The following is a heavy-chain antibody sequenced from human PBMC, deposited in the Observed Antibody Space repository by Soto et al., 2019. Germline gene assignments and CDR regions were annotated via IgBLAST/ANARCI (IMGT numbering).Heavy chain of an antibody. J-gene: IGHJ6*02. D-gene: IGHD3-3*01. CDR2: INPSGGST. CDR3: ARGPSFYYDFWSGYSYQADYYYYYGMDV. V-gene: IGHV1-46*01. Sequence: ASVKVSCKASGYTFTSYYMHWVRQAPGQGLEWMGIINPSGGSTSYAQKFQGRVTMTRDTSPSTVYMELSRLRSEDTAVYYCARGPSFYYDFWSGYSYQADYYYYYGMDVWGQGTTVTVSS. CDR1: GYTFTSYY.